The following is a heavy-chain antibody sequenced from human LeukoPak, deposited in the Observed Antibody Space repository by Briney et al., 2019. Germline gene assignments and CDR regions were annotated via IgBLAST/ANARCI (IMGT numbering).Heavy chain of an antibody. CDR1: GFKFDNYW. Sequence: PGGSLRLSCAASGFKFDNYWMSWVRQAPGKGLEWVANIKQDGSVKYYVDSVKGRFTISRDNARNSQYLQMNSLRPGDTAVYYCARIGYSSSSFDYWGQGTLVTVSS. CDR2: IKQDGSVK. D-gene: IGHD6-6*01. J-gene: IGHJ4*02. V-gene: IGHV3-7*01. CDR3: ARIGYSSSSFDY.